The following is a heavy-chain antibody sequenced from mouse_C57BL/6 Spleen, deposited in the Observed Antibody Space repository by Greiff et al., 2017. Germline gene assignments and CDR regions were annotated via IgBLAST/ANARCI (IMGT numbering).Heavy chain of an antibody. CDR3: ARSNGNYRFAY. CDR1: GYTFTSYW. CDR2: IHPNSGST. Sequence: QVQLQQPGAELVKPGASVKLSCKASGYTFTSYWMHWVKQRPGQGLEWIGMIHPNSGSTNYNEKFKSKATLTVDKSSSTAYMQRSSLTSEDSAVYYCARSNGNYRFAYWGQGTLVTVSA. J-gene: IGHJ3*01. V-gene: IGHV1-64*01. D-gene: IGHD2-1*01.